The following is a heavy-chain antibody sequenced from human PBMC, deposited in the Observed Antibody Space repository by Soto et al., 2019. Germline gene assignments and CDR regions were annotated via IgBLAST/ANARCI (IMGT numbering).Heavy chain of an antibody. CDR2: IGTAGDT. V-gene: IGHV3-13*01. D-gene: IGHD6-19*01. CDR3: ARPQSTTPFPTGYSGGWDNVFDI. CDR1: GFTFSSYD. Sequence: GGSLRLSCAASGFTFSSYDMHWVRQATGKGLEWVSAIGTAGDTYYPVSVKGRFTISRENAKNSLYLQMNSLRAEDTAVYYCARPQSTTPFPTGYSGGWDNVFDIWGQGTMVTVSS. J-gene: IGHJ3*02.